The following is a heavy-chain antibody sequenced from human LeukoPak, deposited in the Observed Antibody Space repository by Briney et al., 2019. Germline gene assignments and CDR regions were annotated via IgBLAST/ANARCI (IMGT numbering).Heavy chain of an antibody. CDR3: ARDSILITFGGVIDNESNFDY. CDR2: ISYDGSNK. J-gene: IGHJ4*02. Sequence: GGSLRLSCAASGFTFSSYAMHWVRQAPGKGLEWGAVISYDGSNKYYAHSVKGRFTISRDNSKNTLYLQMNSLRAEDTAVYYCARDSILITFGGVIDNESNFDYWGQGTLVTVSS. D-gene: IGHD3-16*02. V-gene: IGHV3-30-3*01. CDR1: GFTFSSYA.